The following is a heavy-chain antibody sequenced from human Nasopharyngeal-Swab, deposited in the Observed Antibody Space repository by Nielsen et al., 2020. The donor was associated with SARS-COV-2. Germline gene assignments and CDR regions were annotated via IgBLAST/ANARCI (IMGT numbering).Heavy chain of an antibody. J-gene: IGHJ6*03. V-gene: IGHV3-30-3*01. D-gene: IGHD6-13*01. Sequence: GGSLRLSCAASGFTFSSYAMHWVRQAPGKGLEGVAVISYDGSNKYYADSVKGRFTISRDTSKNTLYLQMNSLRAEDTAVYYCARSARSWYRAYYYYMDVWGKGTTVTVSS. CDR2: ISYDGSNK. CDR3: ARSARSWYRAYYYYMDV. CDR1: GFTFSSYA.